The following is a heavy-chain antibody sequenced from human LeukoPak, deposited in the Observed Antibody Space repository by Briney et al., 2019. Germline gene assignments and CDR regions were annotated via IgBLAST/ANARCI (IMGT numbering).Heavy chain of an antibody. D-gene: IGHD4-17*01. CDR3: AKITRVRGDYDIDY. Sequence: PGGSLRLSCAASGFTFSSYAMSWVRQAPGKGLEWVSAISGSGGSTYYADSAKGRFTISRDNSKNTLYLQMNSLRAEDTAVYYCAKITRVRGDYDIDYWGQGTLVTVSS. CDR2: ISGSGGST. CDR1: GFTFSSYA. V-gene: IGHV3-23*01. J-gene: IGHJ4*02.